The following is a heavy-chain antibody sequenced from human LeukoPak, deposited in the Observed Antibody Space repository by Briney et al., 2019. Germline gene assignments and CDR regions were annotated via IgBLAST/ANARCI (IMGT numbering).Heavy chain of an antibody. Sequence: PSETLSLTCTVSGGSISSYYWSWIRQPAGKGLEWIGRIYTSGSTNYNPSLTSRVTMPVDTSKNQFSLKLSSVTAADTAVYYCAGVLGRYSSGWFDYWGQGTLVTVSS. V-gene: IGHV4-4*07. CDR2: IYTSGST. CDR3: AGVLGRYSSGWFDY. D-gene: IGHD6-19*01. CDR1: GGSISSYY. J-gene: IGHJ4*02.